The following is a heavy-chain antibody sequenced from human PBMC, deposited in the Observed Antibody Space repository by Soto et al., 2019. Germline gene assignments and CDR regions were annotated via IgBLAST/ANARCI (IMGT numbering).Heavy chain of an antibody. V-gene: IGHV1-18*01. D-gene: IGHD6-19*01. Sequence: ASVKVSCKASGYTFTSYGISWVRQAPGQGLEWMGWISAYNGNTNYAQKLQGRVAMTTDTSTSTAYMELRSLRSDDTAVYYCARDFRGWYVFDYWGQGTLVTVSS. J-gene: IGHJ4*02. CDR2: ISAYNGNT. CDR3: ARDFRGWYVFDY. CDR1: GYTFTSYG.